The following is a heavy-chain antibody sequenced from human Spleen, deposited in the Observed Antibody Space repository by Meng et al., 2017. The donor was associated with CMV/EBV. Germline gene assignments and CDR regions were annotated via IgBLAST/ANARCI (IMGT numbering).Heavy chain of an antibody. CDR1: GGSFSGYY. Sequence: SETLSLTCAVYGGSFSGYYWSWIRQPPGKGLEWIGEINHSGSTNYNPSLKSRVTISVDTSKNQFSLKLSSVTAADTAVYYCARRPVDLCNHIDCYHQPFDSWGQGTLVTVSS. J-gene: IGHJ4*02. CDR3: ARRPVDLCNHIDCYHQPFDS. CDR2: INHSGST. D-gene: IGHD2/OR15-2a*01. V-gene: IGHV4-34*01.